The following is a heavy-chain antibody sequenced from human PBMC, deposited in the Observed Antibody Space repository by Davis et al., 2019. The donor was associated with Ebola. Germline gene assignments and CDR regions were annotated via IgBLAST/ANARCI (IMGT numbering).Heavy chain of an antibody. V-gene: IGHV1-8*01. D-gene: IGHD1-20*01. CDR1: GYTFTTYD. J-gene: IGHJ4*02. Sequence: AASVKVSCKASGYTFTTYDINWVRQATGQGLEWMGWMNLKTGNTGYAQKFQGRVTMTRDTSITTAYMELSSLTSEDTAVYYCVRYLPSNWNEFDYWGQGTLVTVSS. CDR2: MNLKTGNT. CDR3: VRYLPSNWNEFDY.